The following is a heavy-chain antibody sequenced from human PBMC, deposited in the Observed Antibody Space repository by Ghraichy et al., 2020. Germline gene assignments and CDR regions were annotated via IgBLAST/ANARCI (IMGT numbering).Heavy chain of an antibody. CDR3: AREALRGNGMDV. J-gene: IGHJ6*02. V-gene: IGHV3-66*01. D-gene: IGHD5/OR15-5a*01. CDR2: IYSGGST. Sequence: GGSLRLSCAASGFTVSSNYMSWVRQAPGKGLEWVSVIYSGGSTYYADSVKGRFTISRDNSKNTLYLQMNSLRAEDTAVYYCAREALRGNGMDVWGQGTTVTVSS. CDR1: GFTVSSNY.